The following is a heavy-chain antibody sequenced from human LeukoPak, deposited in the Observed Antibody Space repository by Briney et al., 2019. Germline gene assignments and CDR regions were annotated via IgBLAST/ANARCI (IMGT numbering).Heavy chain of an antibody. CDR3: ARAKGGYYGSGSYYNGLDY. CDR2: IYSGGST. V-gene: IGHV3-66*01. Sequence: GGSLRLSCAASGFTVSSNYMSWVRQAPGKGLEWVSVIYSGGSTYYADSVKGRFTISRDNPKNTLYLQMNSLRAEDTAVYYCARAKGGYYGSGSYYNGLDYWGQGTLVTVSS. CDR1: GFTVSSNY. D-gene: IGHD3-10*01. J-gene: IGHJ4*02.